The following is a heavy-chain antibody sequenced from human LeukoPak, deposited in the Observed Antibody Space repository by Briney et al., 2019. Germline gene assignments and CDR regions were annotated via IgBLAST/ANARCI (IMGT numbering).Heavy chain of an antibody. CDR3: ARGRRPIWSGYNFDY. V-gene: IGHV4-61*02. J-gene: IGHJ4*02. CDR2: IYTSGST. CDR1: GGSISSGSYY. Sequence: SQTLSLTCTVSGGSISSGSYYWSWIRQPAGKGLEWIGRIYTSGSTNYNPSFKSRVTISVDTSKNQFSLKLSSVTAADTAVYYCARGRRPIWSGYNFDYWGQGTLVTVSS. D-gene: IGHD3-3*01.